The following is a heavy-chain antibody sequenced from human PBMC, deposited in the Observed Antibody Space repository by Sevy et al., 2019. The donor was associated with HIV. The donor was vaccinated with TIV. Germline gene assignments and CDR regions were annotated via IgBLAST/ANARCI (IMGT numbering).Heavy chain of an antibody. CDR3: ARGIFGSGSRLGLGY. D-gene: IGHD3-10*01. CDR1: GFSFSDYW. CDR2: MRQDGRET. Sequence: GGSLRLSCEASGFSFSDYWMTWVRQAPGKGLEWVANMRQDGRETYYVGFVKGRFTVSGDNAKNSLWLQMTSLRAEDTAVYYCARGIFGSGSRLGLGYWGQGTLVTVSS. V-gene: IGHV3-7*03. J-gene: IGHJ4*02.